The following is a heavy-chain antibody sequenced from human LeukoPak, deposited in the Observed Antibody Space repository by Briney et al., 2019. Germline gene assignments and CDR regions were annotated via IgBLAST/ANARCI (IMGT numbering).Heavy chain of an antibody. J-gene: IGHJ4*02. V-gene: IGHV4-4*02. Sequence: SGALSLTCAVSGGSIRSRNWWTWVRQPPGKGLEWIGEISHSGSTNYNPSLKSRVAISVDKSKNQFSLKLSSVTAADTAVYYCARNGGNSDFDYWGQGNLVTVSS. CDR1: GGSIRSRNW. CDR3: ARNGGNSDFDY. CDR2: ISHSGST. D-gene: IGHD4-23*01.